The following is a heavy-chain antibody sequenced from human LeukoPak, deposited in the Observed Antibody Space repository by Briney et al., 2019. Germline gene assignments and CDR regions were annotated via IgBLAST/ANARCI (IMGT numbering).Heavy chain of an antibody. D-gene: IGHD3-10*01. CDR3: ARHFRLVRGVID. V-gene: IGHV4-34*01. CDR2: INHSGST. Sequence: GSLRLSCAASGFTFSSYAMSWIRQPPGKGLEWIGEINHSGSTNYNPSLKSRVTISVDTSKNQFSLKLSSVTAADTAVYYCARHFRLVRGVIDWGQGTLVTVSS. J-gene: IGHJ4*02. CDR1: GFTFSSYA.